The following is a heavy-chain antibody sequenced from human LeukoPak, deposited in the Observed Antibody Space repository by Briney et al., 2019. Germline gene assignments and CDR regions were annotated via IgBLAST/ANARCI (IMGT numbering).Heavy chain of an antibody. CDR1: GGTFSSYA. Sequence: ASVKVSCKASGGTFSSYAISWVRQAPGQGLEWMGWINPNSGGTYFAQKFQGRVTMTRDTSISTAYMELSRLRSDDTAVYYCAKAHTIRANDYWGQGTLVIVSS. D-gene: IGHD5-24*01. V-gene: IGHV1-2*02. CDR3: AKAHTIRANDY. CDR2: INPNSGGT. J-gene: IGHJ4*02.